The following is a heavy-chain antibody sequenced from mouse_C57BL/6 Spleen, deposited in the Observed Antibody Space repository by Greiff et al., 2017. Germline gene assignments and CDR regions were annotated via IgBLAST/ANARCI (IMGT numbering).Heavy chain of an antibody. Sequence: VKVVESGAELVKPGASVKISCKASGYAFSSYWMNWVKQRPGKGLEWIGQIYPGDGDTNYNGKFKGKATLTADKSSSTAYMQLSSLTSEDSAVYFCARLEGFAYWGQGTLVTVSA. J-gene: IGHJ3*01. V-gene: IGHV1-80*01. CDR3: ARLEGFAY. CDR2: IYPGDGDT. CDR1: GYAFSSYW.